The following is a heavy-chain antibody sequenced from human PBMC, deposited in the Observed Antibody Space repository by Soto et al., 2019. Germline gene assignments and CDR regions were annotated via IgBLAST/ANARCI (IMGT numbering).Heavy chain of an antibody. J-gene: IGHJ6*02. CDR2: LHSDGSTT. Sequence: GSLRLSCAASGFTFSDYYMILIRQAPGKGLVFVSRLHSDGSTTTYADSVKGRFTISRDNAKNTLYLQMNSLRAEDTAVYYCARELPTAIRGGYYYSYGMDVWGQGTTVTVSS. D-gene: IGHD2-2*02. V-gene: IGHV3-74*03. CDR3: ARELPTAIRGGYYYSYGMDV. CDR1: GFTFSDYY.